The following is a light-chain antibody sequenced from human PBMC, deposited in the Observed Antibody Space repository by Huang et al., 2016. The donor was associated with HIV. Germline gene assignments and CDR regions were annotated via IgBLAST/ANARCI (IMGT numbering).Light chain of an antibody. CDR1: QSISNW. J-gene: IGKJ1*01. V-gene: IGKV1-12*01. Sequence: DIQMTQTPSSVSRSVGDRIIITCRASQSISNWLAWYKQKPGNTPKLLIYAASNVQSGVPSRFSGSGSGTDFTLTINNLQPEDSATYYCQQTNNFPRTFGQGTKVEI. CDR2: AAS. CDR3: QQTNNFPRT.